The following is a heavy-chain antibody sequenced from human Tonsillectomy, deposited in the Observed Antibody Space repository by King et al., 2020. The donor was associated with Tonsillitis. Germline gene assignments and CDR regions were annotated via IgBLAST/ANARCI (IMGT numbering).Heavy chain of an antibody. CDR3: AREGGGV. J-gene: IGHJ6*02. CDR1: GDTFSSSA. Sequence: QLVQSGAEVKKPGPSVKVSCKASGDTFSSSAISWVRQAPGQGLEWMGRIIPIYGIASYVQKFQGRVTITADKSTSTAYMELSSLRSEDTAVYYCAREGGGVWGQGTTVTVSS. CDR2: IIPIYGIA. D-gene: IGHD3-16*01. V-gene: IGHV1-69*04.